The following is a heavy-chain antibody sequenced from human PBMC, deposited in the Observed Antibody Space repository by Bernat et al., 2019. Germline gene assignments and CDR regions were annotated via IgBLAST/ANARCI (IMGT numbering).Heavy chain of an antibody. J-gene: IGHJ4*02. CDR2: IYYSGST. D-gene: IGHD4-11*01. V-gene: IGHV4-31*03. CDR1: GGSISSGGYY. CDR3: ARGVYSTALRPI. Sequence: QVQLQESGPGLVKPSQTLSLTCTVSGGSISSGGYYWSWIRQHPGKGLEWSGYIYYSGSTYYNPSLKSRVTISVDTSKNQFSLKLSSVTAADTDVYYCARGVYSTALRPIWGQGTLVTVSS.